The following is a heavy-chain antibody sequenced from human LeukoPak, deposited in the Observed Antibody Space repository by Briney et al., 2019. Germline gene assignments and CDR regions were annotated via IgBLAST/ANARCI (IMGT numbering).Heavy chain of an antibody. Sequence: GSLRLSCATSGPTFSTYWILWVRQASGKGLEWVANIKGDGSQRNYVDSVKGRFTISRDNAKNSLYLQMSSLRAEDTAVYYCVRGDLWAFDYWGQGTLVTVSS. CDR1: GPTFSTYW. D-gene: IGHD3-10*01. CDR3: VRGDLWAFDY. CDR2: IKGDGSQR. J-gene: IGHJ4*02. V-gene: IGHV3-7*01.